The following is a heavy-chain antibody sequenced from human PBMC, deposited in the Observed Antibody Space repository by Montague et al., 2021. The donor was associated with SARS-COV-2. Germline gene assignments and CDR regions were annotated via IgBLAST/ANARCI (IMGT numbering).Heavy chain of an antibody. Sequence: SETLSLTCTVSGGSISTYYWSWIRQSPGKGLEWIGYIYYSGNPNYNPSLTSRLSMSVDTSKNQFSLELSSVTAADMAVFFCARGKGRSPDAFDIWGQGITVTASS. V-gene: IGHV4-59*01. D-gene: IGHD2-15*01. CDR3: ARGKGRSPDAFDI. CDR1: GGSISTYY. CDR2: IYYSGNP. J-gene: IGHJ3*02.